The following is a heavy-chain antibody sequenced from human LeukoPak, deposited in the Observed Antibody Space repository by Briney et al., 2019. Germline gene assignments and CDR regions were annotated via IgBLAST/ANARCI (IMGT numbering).Heavy chain of an antibody. D-gene: IGHD4-23*01. Sequence: GSLRLSCAGSGFIFSGYWMHWVRQAPGKGLVWVSRIKTDGSTTYYADSVKGRFTISRDNAKNTLYLQMNSLRAEDTAVYYCARESYGGKDYWGQGTLVTVSS. J-gene: IGHJ4*02. CDR2: IKTDGSTT. CDR3: ARESYGGKDY. V-gene: IGHV3-74*01. CDR1: GFIFSGYW.